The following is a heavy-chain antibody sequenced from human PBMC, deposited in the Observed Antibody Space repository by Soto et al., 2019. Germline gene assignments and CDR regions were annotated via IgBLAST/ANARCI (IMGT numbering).Heavy chain of an antibody. D-gene: IGHD3-16*01. J-gene: IGHJ3*02. CDR2: ISYDGSNK. CDR3: AKDGPYDSTLGAFDI. Sequence: QVQLVESGGGVVQPGRSLRLSWAASGFTFSIYDMHWVRQAPGKGLEWVAVISYDGSNKYYAASVKGRFTISRDNSKNTLYLQMNSLRAEDTAVYCCAKDGPYDSTLGAFDIWGQGTIGTVSS. V-gene: IGHV3-30*18. CDR1: GFTFSIYD.